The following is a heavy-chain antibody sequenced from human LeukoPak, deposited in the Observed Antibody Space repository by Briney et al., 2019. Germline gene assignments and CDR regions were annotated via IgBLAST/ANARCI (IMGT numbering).Heavy chain of an antibody. CDR3: AKDLAVAGTDY. CDR2: ISYDGSNK. CDR1: GFTFSSYS. D-gene: IGHD6-19*01. V-gene: IGHV3-30*18. Sequence: PGGSLRLSCVASGFTFSSYSMHWVRQAPGKGLEWVAVISYDGSNKYYADSVKGRFTISRDNSKNTLYLQMNSLRAEDTAVYYCAKDLAVAGTDYWGQGTLVTVSS. J-gene: IGHJ4*02.